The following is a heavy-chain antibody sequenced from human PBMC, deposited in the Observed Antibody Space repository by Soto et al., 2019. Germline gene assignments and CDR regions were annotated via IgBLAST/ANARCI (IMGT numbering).Heavy chain of an antibody. V-gene: IGHV3-74*01. D-gene: IGHD1-26*01. CDR1: GFTFSDYW. J-gene: IGHJ5*02. Sequence: GGFLRLSCAGSGFTFSDYWIQWVRQAPGKGLVWVSGIYSDGRSTSYADSVKGRFTISRDNAKNTLYLQMNSLRAEDTAVYYCARGSKYSGTYRWLDLWGQGTLVTVSS. CDR3: ARGSKYSGTYRWLDL. CDR2: IYSDGRST.